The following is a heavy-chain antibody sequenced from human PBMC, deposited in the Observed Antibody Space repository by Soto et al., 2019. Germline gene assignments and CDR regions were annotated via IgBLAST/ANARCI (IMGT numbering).Heavy chain of an antibody. CDR3: AKEHSCRSDF. CDR2: MNPKSDNT. CDR1: GYTFTSYD. D-gene: IGHD2-21*01. J-gene: IGHJ4*02. Sequence: QVQLVQSGAEVKKPGASVKVSCKASGYTFTSYDINWVRQATGQGLEWMGWMNPKSDNTGYAQRIQGRVTMTRNTSLSTANMELSSLTSVDTAVYYCAKEHSCRSDFWGQGTPVTVSS. V-gene: IGHV1-8*01.